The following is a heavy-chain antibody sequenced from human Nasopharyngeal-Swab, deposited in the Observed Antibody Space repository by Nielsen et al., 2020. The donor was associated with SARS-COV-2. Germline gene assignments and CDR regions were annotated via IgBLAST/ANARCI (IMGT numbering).Heavy chain of an antibody. CDR2: ISWNSRSI. Sequence: LKIFCAASGFTFDDYTMNWVRQPPGKGLEWVSGISWNSRSIGYADSVKGRFTISRDNAKNSLYLQMNSLRAEDTALYYCAKDPYGSGTWDGWGQGTLVTVSS. CDR3: AKDPYGSGTWDG. CDR1: GFTFDDYT. J-gene: IGHJ4*02. D-gene: IGHD3-10*01. V-gene: IGHV3-9*01.